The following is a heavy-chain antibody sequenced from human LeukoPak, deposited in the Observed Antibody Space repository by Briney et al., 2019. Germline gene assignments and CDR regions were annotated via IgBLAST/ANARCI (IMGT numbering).Heavy chain of an antibody. J-gene: IGHJ3*02. V-gene: IGHV3-21*01. D-gene: IGHD6-13*01. CDR1: GFTFSSYS. CDR3: AREGIAAAGYDAFDI. CDR2: ISSSSSYI. Sequence: GGSLRLSCAASGFTFSSYSMNWVRQAPGKGLEWVSSISSSSSYIYYADSVKGRFTISRDNAKNSLYLQMNSLRAEDTTVYYCAREGIAAAGYDAFDIWGQGTMVTVSS.